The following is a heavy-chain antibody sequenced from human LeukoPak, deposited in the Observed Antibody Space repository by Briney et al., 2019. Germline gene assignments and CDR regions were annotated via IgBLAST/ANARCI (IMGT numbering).Heavy chain of an antibody. Sequence: ASVKVSCTASGYTFTSYYMHWVRQAPGQGLEWMGIINPSGGSTSYAQKFQGRVTMTRDTSTSTVYMELSSLRSEDTAVYYCASHHGENDLSLDYWGQGTLVTVSS. D-gene: IGHD1-1*01. V-gene: IGHV1-46*01. CDR1: GYTFTSYY. CDR2: INPSGGST. CDR3: ASHHGENDLSLDY. J-gene: IGHJ4*02.